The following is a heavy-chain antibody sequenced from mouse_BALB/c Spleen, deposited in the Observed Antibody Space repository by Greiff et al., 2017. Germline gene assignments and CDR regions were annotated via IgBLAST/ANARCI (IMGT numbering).Heavy chain of an antibody. CDR1: GFDFSRYW. V-gene: IGHV4-2*02. J-gene: IGHJ4*01. CDR2: INPGSSTI. Sequence: EVKLLESGGGLVQPGGSLNLSCAASGFDFSRYWMSWARQAPGKGQEWIGEINPGSSTINYTPSLKDKFIISRDNAKNTLYLQMSKVRSEDTALYYCARLSGSSSHYYAMDYWGQGTSVTVSS. CDR3: ARLSGSSSHYYAMDY. D-gene: IGHD1-1*01.